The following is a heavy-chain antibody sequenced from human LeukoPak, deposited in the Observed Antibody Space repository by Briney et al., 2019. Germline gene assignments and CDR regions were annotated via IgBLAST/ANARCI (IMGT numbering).Heavy chain of an antibody. J-gene: IGHJ6*03. V-gene: IGHV3-11*01. CDR3: ARDPLRAGMGYMDV. D-gene: IGHD1-1*01. Sequence: GGSLRLSCAASGFTFSDYYMSWIRQAPGKGLEWVSYITSSDTTIYYADSVKGRFTISRDNAKNPLYLQMNSLRAEDTALYYCARDPLRAGMGYMDVWGKGTTVTVSS. CDR2: ITSSDTTI. CDR1: GFTFSDYY.